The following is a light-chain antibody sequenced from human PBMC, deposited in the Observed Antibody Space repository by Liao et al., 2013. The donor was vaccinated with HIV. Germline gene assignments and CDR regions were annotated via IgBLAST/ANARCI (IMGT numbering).Light chain of an antibody. J-gene: IGLJ2*01. V-gene: IGLV3-21*01. CDR3: QAWDSSTRGHVV. CDR2: YDS. Sequence: SYVLTQPPSVSVAPGKTARITCGGNNIGSKSVHWYQQKPGQAPVLVIYYDSDRPSGIPERFSGSNSGNTATLTISGTQAMDEADYYCQAWDSSTRGHVVFGGGTKLTVL. CDR1: NIGSKS.